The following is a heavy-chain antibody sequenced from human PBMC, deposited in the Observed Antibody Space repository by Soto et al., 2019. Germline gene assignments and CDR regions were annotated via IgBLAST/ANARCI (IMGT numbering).Heavy chain of an antibody. D-gene: IGHD2-21*01. CDR2: LIHGGST. CDR1: GASLGGFH. J-gene: IGHJ3*02. V-gene: IGHV4-34*12. Sequence: QVRLEQWGAGLLKPSETLSLACAIYGASLGGFHWTWLRQAPGKALEWIGELIHGGSTNYTPSLNRRARFSLDTSKNQFSVNSMSVTAADTAVYYCARSPLGCDYIRQTWREVGDPFDTWGRGTMVTVSS. CDR3: ARSPLGCDYIRQTWREVGDPFDT.